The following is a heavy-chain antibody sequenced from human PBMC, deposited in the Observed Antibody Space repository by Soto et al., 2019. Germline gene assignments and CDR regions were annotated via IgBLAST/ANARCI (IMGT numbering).Heavy chain of an antibody. CDR1: GESFSGYI. Sequence: QVQLQQSGAGLLKPSETLSLTCAVYGESFSGYIWTWIRQTPGKGLQWIGQINHSGSGYYNPSLKSGATISVHTSNSTSSLELSSVTAAATAVYYCARGLITASHYSGGWYYFDSWGQGTQVTVSS. CDR3: ARGLITASHYSGGWYYFDS. CDR2: INHSGSG. D-gene: IGHD6-19*01. J-gene: IGHJ4*02. V-gene: IGHV4-34*01.